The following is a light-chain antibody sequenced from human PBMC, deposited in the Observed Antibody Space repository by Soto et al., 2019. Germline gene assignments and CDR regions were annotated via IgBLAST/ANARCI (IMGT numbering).Light chain of an antibody. CDR1: QSLHSRH. Sequence: DIELTQSPGMLSLSQGDRATLSCRASQSLHSRHFAWYQQKPGHAPRLIIYDASSRATGVSARFTGSGSGTDFTLTITTLEPEDFAMYYCQQYGSSPRTFGLGTKVEI. CDR3: QQYGSSPRT. CDR2: DAS. V-gene: IGKV3-20*01. J-gene: IGKJ1*01.